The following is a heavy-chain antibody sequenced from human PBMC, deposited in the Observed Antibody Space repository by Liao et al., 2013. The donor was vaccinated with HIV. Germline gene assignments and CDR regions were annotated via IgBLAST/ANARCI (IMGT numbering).Heavy chain of an antibody. CDR2: IYTSGST. CDR3: ARDLHGYSYGSDAFDI. V-gene: IGHV4-4*07. J-gene: IGHJ3*02. CDR1: GGSISSYY. Sequence: QVQLQESGPGLVKPSETLSLTCTVSGGSISSYYWSWIRQPAGKGLEWIGRIYTSGSTNYNPSLKSRVTMSVDTSKNQFSLKLSSVTAADTAVYYCARDLHGYSYGSDAFDIWGQGTMVTVSS. D-gene: IGHD5-18*01.